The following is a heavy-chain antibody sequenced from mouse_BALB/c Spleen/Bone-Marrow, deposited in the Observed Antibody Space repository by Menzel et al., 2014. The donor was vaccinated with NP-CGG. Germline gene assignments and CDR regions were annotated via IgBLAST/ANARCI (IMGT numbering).Heavy chain of an antibody. CDR2: ISSGSRNI. CDR1: GFTFSSFG. D-gene: IGHD2-10*02. V-gene: IGHV5-17*02. Sequence: DVKLVESGGGLVQPGGSRKLSCAASGFTFSSFGMHWVRQAPEKGLEWVAYISSGSRNIYYVDTVKGRFIISRDNPKNTLFLQMTSLRSEDTATYYRVRSYDSYAMDSWGQGTSVTVSS. CDR3: VRSYDSYAMDS. J-gene: IGHJ4*01.